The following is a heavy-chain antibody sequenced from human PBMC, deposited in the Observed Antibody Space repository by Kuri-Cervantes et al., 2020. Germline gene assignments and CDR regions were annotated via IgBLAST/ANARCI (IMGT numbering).Heavy chain of an antibody. CDR3: ARNYYYMDV. Sequence: GESLKISCAVPGLTFSSTSMNWVRQAPGKGLEWVSYISSGGSTIYYADFVKGRFTISRDNAKNSLYLQMNSLRAEDTAVYYCARNYYYMDVWGKGTTVTVSS. V-gene: IGHV3-48*01. CDR1: GLTFSSTS. CDR2: ISSGGSTI. J-gene: IGHJ6*03.